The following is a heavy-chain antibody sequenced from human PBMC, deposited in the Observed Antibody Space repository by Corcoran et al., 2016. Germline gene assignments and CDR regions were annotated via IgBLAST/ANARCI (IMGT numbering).Heavy chain of an antibody. CDR2: IYPGDSDT. J-gene: IGHJ4*02. CDR3: ARTYYYDSSGYGGYYFDY. Sequence: EVQLVQSGAEVKKPGESLKISCKGSGYSFTSYWIGWVRQMPGKGLEWMGIIYPGDSDTRYSPSFQGQVTISADKSISTAYLQWSSLKASDTAMYYCARTYYYDSSGYGGYYFDYWGQGTLVTFSS. D-gene: IGHD3-22*01. V-gene: IGHV5-51*01. CDR1: GYSFTSYW.